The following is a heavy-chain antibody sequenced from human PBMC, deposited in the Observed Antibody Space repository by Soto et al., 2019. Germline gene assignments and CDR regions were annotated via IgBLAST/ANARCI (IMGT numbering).Heavy chain of an antibody. CDR2: ISSSSSYI. Sequence: GGSLRLSRAASGFTFSSYTMIWVRQAPGKGLEWVSSISSSSSYIYYADSVKGRFTISRDNAKNSLYLQMNSLRAEDTAVYYCTRFGYTTEAHWGQGTLVTVSS. CDR3: TRFGYTTEAH. J-gene: IGHJ4*02. D-gene: IGHD5-12*01. V-gene: IGHV3-21*01. CDR1: GFTFSSYT.